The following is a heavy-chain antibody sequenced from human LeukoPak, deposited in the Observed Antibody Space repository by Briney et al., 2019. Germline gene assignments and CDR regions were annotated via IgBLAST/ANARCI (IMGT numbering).Heavy chain of an antibody. CDR1: GFTFSSYA. Sequence: GGSLRLSCVASGFTFSSYAMSWVRQAPGKGLEWVAVISYDGSNKYYADSVKGRFTISRDNSKNTLYLQMNSLRAEDTAVYYCARDTTLDSSGYYSYFDYWGQGTLVTVSS. D-gene: IGHD3-22*01. V-gene: IGHV3-30-3*01. J-gene: IGHJ4*02. CDR2: ISYDGSNK. CDR3: ARDTTLDSSGYYSYFDY.